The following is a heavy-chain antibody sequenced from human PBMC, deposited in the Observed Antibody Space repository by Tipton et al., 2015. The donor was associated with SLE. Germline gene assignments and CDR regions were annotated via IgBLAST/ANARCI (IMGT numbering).Heavy chain of an antibody. V-gene: IGHV4-61*09. J-gene: IGHJ1*01. Sequence: TLSLTCTVSGGSISSGSYYWSWIRPPAGKGLEWIGHIYSSGNTNYNPSLKSRVTISVDTSENQFSLELSSVTAADTAVYYCAREYGGIAVAGIVGYFQYWGQGTLVAVSS. CDR2: IYSSGNT. CDR3: AREYGGIAVAGIVGYFQY. CDR1: GGSISSGSYY. D-gene: IGHD6-19*01.